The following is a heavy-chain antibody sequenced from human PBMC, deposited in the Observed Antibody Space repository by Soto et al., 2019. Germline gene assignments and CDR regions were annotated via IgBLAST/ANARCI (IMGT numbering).Heavy chain of an antibody. CDR3: ARDRLMGGGTTFYY. Sequence: GGSLRLSCAASGFTFSSYAMHWVRQAPGKGLEWVAVISYDGSNKYYADSVKGRFTISRDNSKNTLYLQMNSLRAEDTAVYYCARDRLMGGGTTFYYWGQGTLVTVSS. J-gene: IGHJ4*02. V-gene: IGHV3-30*04. CDR2: ISYDGSNK. D-gene: IGHD1-1*01. CDR1: GFTFSSYA.